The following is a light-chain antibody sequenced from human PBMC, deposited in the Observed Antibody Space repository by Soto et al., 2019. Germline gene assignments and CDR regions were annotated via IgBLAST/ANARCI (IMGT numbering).Light chain of an antibody. Sequence: EIVLTQYPGTLYLSPGERATLSCRASQSLLNRNLAWYQQKPGQAPRLLIYAASSRATGIPDRFSGSGSGTDFSRTISRLEPEDFAVYYCQQYGSSPRTFGQGTKVEI. J-gene: IGKJ1*01. CDR1: QSLLNRN. V-gene: IGKV3-20*01. CDR3: QQYGSSPRT. CDR2: AAS.